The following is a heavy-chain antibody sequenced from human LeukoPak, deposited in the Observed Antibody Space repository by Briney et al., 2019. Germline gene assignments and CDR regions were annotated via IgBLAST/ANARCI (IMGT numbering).Heavy chain of an antibody. CDR1: GSTFSSYA. D-gene: IGHD3-22*01. Sequence: GGSLRLSCAASGSTFSSYAMHWVRQAPGKGLEYVSAISSNGGSTYYANSVKGRFTISRDNSKNTLYLQMGSLRAEDMAVYYCARDYHDSSGPLGPAGYWGQGTLVTVSS. CDR2: ISSNGGST. CDR3: ARDYHDSSGPLGPAGY. J-gene: IGHJ4*02. V-gene: IGHV3-64*01.